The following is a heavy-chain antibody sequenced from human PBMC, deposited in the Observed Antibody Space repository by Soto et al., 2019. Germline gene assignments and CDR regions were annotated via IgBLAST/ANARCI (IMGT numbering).Heavy chain of an antibody. J-gene: IGHJ4*02. CDR3: ARSLYYYDSSGYWVRYFDY. D-gene: IGHD3-22*01. CDR2: IYYSGST. V-gene: IGHV4-39*01. Sequence: QLQLQESGPGLVKPSETLSLTCTVSGGSISSSSYYWGWIRQPPGKGLEWIGSIYYSGSTYYNPSLKSRVTISVDTSKNQFSLKLSSVTAADTAVYYCARSLYYYDSSGYWVRYFDYWGQGTLVTVSS. CDR1: GGSISSSSYY.